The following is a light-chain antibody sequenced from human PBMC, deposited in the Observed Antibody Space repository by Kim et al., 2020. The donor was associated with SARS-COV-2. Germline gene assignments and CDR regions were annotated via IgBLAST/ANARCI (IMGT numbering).Light chain of an antibody. CDR1: SSDIGGYNY. CDR2: DVT. CDR3: SSYSSSGAWV. V-gene: IGLV2-14*03. Sequence: GQSITISCTGASSDIGGYNYVSWFQQHPGKAPKLMIYDVTKWPSGISNRFSGSKSGNTASLTISGLQAEDEADYYCSSYSSSGAWVFGGGTQLTV. J-gene: IGLJ3*02.